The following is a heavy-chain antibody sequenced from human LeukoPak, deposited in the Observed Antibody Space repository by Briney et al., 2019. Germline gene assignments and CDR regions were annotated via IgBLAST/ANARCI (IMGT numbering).Heavy chain of an antibody. CDR3: ARDLGSSGWLYNWFDP. Sequence: GGSLRLSCAASGFTFSDYYMSWIRQAPGKGLEWVSYISSSGSTIYYADSVKGRSTISRDNAKNSLYLQMNSLRAEDTAVYYCARDLGSSGWLYNWFDPWGQGTLVTVSS. CDR1: GFTFSDYY. V-gene: IGHV3-11*04. CDR2: ISSSGSTI. D-gene: IGHD6-19*01. J-gene: IGHJ5*02.